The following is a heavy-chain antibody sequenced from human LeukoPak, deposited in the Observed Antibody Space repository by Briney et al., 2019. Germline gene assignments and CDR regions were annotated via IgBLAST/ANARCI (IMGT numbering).Heavy chain of an antibody. D-gene: IGHD3-22*01. CDR3: ARQYYYDSSGSSPFDY. V-gene: IGHV3-48*01. CDR2: ISSSSSTI. J-gene: IGHJ4*02. Sequence: QPGGSLRLSCAASGFTFSNYAMHWVRQAPGKGLEWVSYISSSSSTIYYADSVKGRFTISRDNAKNSLYLQMNSLRAEDTAVYYCARQYYYDSSGSSPFDYWGQGTLVTVSS. CDR1: GFTFSNYA.